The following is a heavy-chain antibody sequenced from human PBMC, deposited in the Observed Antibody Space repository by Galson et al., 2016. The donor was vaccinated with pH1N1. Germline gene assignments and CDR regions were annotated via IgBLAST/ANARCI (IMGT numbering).Heavy chain of an antibody. J-gene: IGHJ1*01. CDR1: GFTFSSYG. CDR3: AKDRAVAGIDQYFEH. CDR2: VSFDGGDK. Sequence: SLRLSCAASGFTFSSYGIHWVRQAPGKGLEWVAVVSFDGGDKYYSASVKGRFIISRDDSKNTVYLRMNSLRPDDTAVYYCAKDRAVAGIDQYFEHWGQGTLVSVST. V-gene: IGHV3-30*18. D-gene: IGHD6-19*01.